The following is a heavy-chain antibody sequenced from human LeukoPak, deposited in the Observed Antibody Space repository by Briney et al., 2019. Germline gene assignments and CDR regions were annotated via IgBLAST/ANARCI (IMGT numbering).Heavy chain of an antibody. CDR2: INHSGST. Sequence: SETLSLTCAVYGGSFSGYYWSWIRQPPGKGLEWIGEINHSGSTNYNPSLKSRVTISVDTSKNQFSLKLSSVTAADTAVYYCARKSPSYSNWFDPWGQGTLVTVSS. CDR3: ARKSPSYSNWFDP. D-gene: IGHD1-26*01. V-gene: IGHV4-34*01. J-gene: IGHJ5*02. CDR1: GGSFSGYY.